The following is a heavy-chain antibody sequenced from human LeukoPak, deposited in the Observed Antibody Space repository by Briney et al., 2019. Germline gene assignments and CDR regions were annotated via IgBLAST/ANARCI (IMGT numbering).Heavy chain of an antibody. CDR1: GYTFTDYF. CDR2: INPNIGDA. CDR3: ARMALDGGDSTGSDS. V-gene: IGHV1-2*02. Sequence: ASVKVSCKASGYTFTDYFIHWVRQAPGQGLEWMGWINPNIGDASYAQKFQDRVTMTRDRSINTAYMELSRLTSDDTAVYYCARMALDGGDSTGSDSWGQGTLVTVSS. D-gene: IGHD2-21*02. J-gene: IGHJ5*01.